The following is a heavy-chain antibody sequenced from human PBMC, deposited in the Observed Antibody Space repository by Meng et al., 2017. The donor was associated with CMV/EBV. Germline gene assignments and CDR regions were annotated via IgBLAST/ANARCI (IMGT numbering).Heavy chain of an antibody. J-gene: IGHJ6*02. V-gene: IGHV3-30*04. D-gene: IGHD6-13*01. CDR2: ISSDGSNK. CDR1: GFTFSSYA. CDR3: AREEEYSSSWYPGHYYGMDV. Sequence: GGSLRLSCAASGFTFSSYAMHWVRQAPGKGLEWVAVISSDGSNKYYADSVKGRFTISRDNSKNTRYLQMNSLRAEDTAVYYCAREEEYSSSWYPGHYYGMDVWGQGTTVTVSS.